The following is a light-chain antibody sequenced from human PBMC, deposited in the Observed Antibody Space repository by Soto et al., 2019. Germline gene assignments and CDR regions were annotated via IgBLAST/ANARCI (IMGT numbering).Light chain of an antibody. Sequence: QSALTQPASVSGSPGQSITISCTGTSSDVGGYNYVSWYQQHPGKAPKLMIYDVSNRPSGVSNRFSGSKSGNTASLTISGLQAEDVADYYCSSYTSSSTYGFGTGTKVTVL. CDR1: SSDVGGYNY. CDR3: SSYTSSSTYG. V-gene: IGLV2-14*01. CDR2: DVS. J-gene: IGLJ1*01.